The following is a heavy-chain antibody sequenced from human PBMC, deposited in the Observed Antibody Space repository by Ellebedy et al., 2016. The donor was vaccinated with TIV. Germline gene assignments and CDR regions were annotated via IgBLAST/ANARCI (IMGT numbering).Heavy chain of an antibody. J-gene: IGHJ4*02. CDR1: GYTFTSYG. D-gene: IGHD5-18*01. V-gene: IGHV1-18*01. Sequence: ASVKVSCKASGYTFTSYGISWVRQAPGQGLEWMGWISAYNGNTNYAQKLQGRVTMTTDTSTSTAYMELRSLRSDDTAVYYCARVASGIQLPGSFYYWGQGTLVTVSS. CDR3: ARVASGIQLPGSFYY. CDR2: ISAYNGNT.